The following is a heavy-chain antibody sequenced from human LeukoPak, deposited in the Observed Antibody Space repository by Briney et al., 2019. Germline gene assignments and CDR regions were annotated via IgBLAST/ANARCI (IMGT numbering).Heavy chain of an antibody. Sequence: ASVKVSCKASGYTFTNYPMNWVRQAPGQGLEWMGWINTDTGDPTYAQASTGRFDFSLDTSVTTTYLQISSLKAEDTAVYFCARGSFTDGFDLWGQGTMVTVSS. D-gene: IGHD1-26*01. J-gene: IGHJ3*01. CDR2: INTDTGDP. V-gene: IGHV7-4-1*02. CDR1: GYTFTNYP. CDR3: ARGSFTDGFDL.